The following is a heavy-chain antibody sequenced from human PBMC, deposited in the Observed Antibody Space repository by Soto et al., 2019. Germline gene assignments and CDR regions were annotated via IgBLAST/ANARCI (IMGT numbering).Heavy chain of an antibody. J-gene: IGHJ4*02. Sequence: PGGSRRLSCAASGFTFSSYAMHWVRQAPGKGLEWVAVISYDGSNKYYADSVKGRFTISRDNSKNTLYLQMNSLRAEDTAVYYWARDRAVGDYDFWSGPRGLSYWGQGTLVTVPQ. CDR1: GFTFSSYA. CDR3: ARDRAVGDYDFWSGPRGLSY. D-gene: IGHD3-3*01. V-gene: IGHV3-30-3*01. CDR2: ISYDGSNK.